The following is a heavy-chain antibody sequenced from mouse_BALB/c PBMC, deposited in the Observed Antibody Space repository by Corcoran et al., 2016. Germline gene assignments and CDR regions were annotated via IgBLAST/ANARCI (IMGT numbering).Heavy chain of an antibody. V-gene: IGHV1S136*01. Sequence: EVQLQQSGPELVKPGASVKMSCKASGYTFTSYVMHWVEQKPGQGLAWIGYINPYNDGTKYNEKFKGKATLTSDKSSSTAYMELSSLTSEDSAVYYCARGVLRRNIDYWCQGTTLTVSS. J-gene: IGHJ2*01. CDR3: ARGVLRRNIDY. D-gene: IGHD1-1*01. CDR1: GYTFTSYV. CDR2: INPYNDGT.